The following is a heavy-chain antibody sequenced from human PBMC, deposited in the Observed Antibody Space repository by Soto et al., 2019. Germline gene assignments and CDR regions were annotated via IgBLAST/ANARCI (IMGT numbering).Heavy chain of an antibody. V-gene: IGHV1-24*01. J-gene: IGHJ6*02. CDR2: FDPEDGET. Sequence: QVQLVQSGAEVKKPGASVKVSCKVSGYTLTELSMHWVRQAPGKGLEWMGGFDPEDGETIYAQKVQGRVTMTEDTSTDTAYMELSSLRSEDTAVYYCATSEPIVLVPAATVHYYYYGMDVWGQGTTVTVSS. CDR1: GYTLTELS. D-gene: IGHD2-2*01. CDR3: ATSEPIVLVPAATVHYYYYGMDV.